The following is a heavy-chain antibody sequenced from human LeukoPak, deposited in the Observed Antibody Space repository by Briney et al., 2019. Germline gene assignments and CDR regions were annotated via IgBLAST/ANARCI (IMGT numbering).Heavy chain of an antibody. CDR2: IWYGGSNK. CDR1: GFTFSSYG. CDR3: AKDGLAYCGGDCYSDYYYYMDV. D-gene: IGHD2-21*01. Sequence: PGGSLRLSCAASGFTFSSYGMHWVRQAPGKGLEWVAVIWYGGSNKYYADSVKGRFTISRDNSKNTLYLQMNSLRAEDTAVYYCAKDGLAYCGGDCYSDYYYYMDVWGKGTTVTVSS. J-gene: IGHJ6*03. V-gene: IGHV3-30*02.